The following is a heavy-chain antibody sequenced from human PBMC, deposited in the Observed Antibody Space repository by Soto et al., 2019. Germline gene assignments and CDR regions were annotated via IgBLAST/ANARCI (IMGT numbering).Heavy chain of an antibody. J-gene: IGHJ6*02. V-gene: IGHV1-69*13. Sequence: GASVKVSCKASGGTFSSYAISWVRQAPGQGLEWMGGIIPIFGTANYAQKFQGRVTITADESTSTAYMELSSLRSEDTAVYYCARVQESSSSVPEYYYYYYGMDVWGQGTTVTVSS. D-gene: IGHD6-6*01. CDR2: IIPIFGTA. CDR3: ARVQESSSSVPEYYYYYYGMDV. CDR1: GGTFSSYA.